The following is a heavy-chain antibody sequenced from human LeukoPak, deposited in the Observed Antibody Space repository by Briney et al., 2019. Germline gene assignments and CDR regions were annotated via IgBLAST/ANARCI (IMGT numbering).Heavy chain of an antibody. V-gene: IGHV4-39*07. CDR1: GGSISSYY. J-gene: IGHJ4*02. CDR2: IYYSGST. CDR3: ARVGGGRYYDFWSGYYMIDY. D-gene: IGHD3-3*01. Sequence: PSETLSLTCTVSGGSISSYYWGWIRQPPGKGLEWIGSIYYSGSTYYNPSLKSRVTISVDTSKNQFSLKLSSVTAADTAVYYCARVGGGRYYDFWSGYYMIDYWGQGTLVTVSS.